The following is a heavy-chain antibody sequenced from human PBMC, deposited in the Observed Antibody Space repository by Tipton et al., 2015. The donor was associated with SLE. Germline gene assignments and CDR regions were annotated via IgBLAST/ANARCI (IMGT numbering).Heavy chain of an antibody. V-gene: IGHV3-73*01. CDR1: GFTVSSNY. Sequence: SLRLSCAASGFTVSSNYMSWVRQASGKGLEWVGRIRSKANSYATAYAASVKGRFTISRDDSKNTAYLQMNSLKTEDTAVYYCTRSGVAMVQGVSDYWGQGTLITVSS. J-gene: IGHJ4*02. CDR3: TRSGVAMVQGVSDY. CDR2: IRSKANSYAT. D-gene: IGHD3-10*01.